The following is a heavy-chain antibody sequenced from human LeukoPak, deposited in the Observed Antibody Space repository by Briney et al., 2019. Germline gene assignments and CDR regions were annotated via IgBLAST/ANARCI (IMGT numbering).Heavy chain of an antibody. Sequence: GGSLRLSCAASEFTFSSYEMNWVRQAPGKGLEWVSYISSSGDTIYYADSVKGRFTISRDNAKNSLYLQLNSLRAEGTAVYYCARVPRSSRIPIFRWGQGTLVTVSS. V-gene: IGHV3-48*03. CDR1: EFTFSSYE. CDR3: ARVPRSSRIPIFR. D-gene: IGHD3-3*01. J-gene: IGHJ4*02. CDR2: ISSSGDTI.